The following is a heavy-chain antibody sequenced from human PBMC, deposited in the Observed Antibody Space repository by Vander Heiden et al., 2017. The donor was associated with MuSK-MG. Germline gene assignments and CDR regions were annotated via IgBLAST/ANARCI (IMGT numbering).Heavy chain of an antibody. CDR2: ISSSGISI. D-gene: IGHD4-17*01. CDR3: AREYGDYAGYYFDY. V-gene: IGHV3-11*04. Sequence: QVQLVESGGGLVQPGGSLRLSCAASGFTFSDYYMSWIRQAPGKGLEWVSYISSSGISIYYADSVKGRFTISRDNAKNSLFLQMISLRAEDTAVYYCAREYGDYAGYYFDYWGQGTLVTVSS. J-gene: IGHJ4*02. CDR1: GFTFSDYY.